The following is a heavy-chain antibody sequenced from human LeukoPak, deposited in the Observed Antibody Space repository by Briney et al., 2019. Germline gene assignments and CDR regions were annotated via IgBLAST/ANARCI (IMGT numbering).Heavy chain of an antibody. CDR1: GGSFSGYY. D-gene: IGHD6-19*01. Sequence: SETLSLTCAVYGGSFSGYYWSWIRQPPGKGLEWIGEINHSGSTNYNPSLKSRATISVDTSKNQFSLKLSSVTAADTAVYYCARLARSSSGFDYWGQGTLVTVSS. CDR3: ARLARSSSGFDY. J-gene: IGHJ4*02. V-gene: IGHV4-34*01. CDR2: INHSGST.